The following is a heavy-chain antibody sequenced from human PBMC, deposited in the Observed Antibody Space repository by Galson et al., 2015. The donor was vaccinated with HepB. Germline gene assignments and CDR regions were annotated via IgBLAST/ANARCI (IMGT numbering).Heavy chain of an antibody. CDR1: GSSFPTYW. Sequence: QSGAEVKKPGESLKISCTGSGSSFPTYWISWVRQMPGKGMEWLGRIDPSDSYTYYRPSFQGHVSISVDKAITTVYLQWSSLKASDTAMYYWARHRGVGELVWEHWGQGTLVTVSS. J-gene: IGHJ1*01. D-gene: IGHD3-10*01. CDR3: ARHRGVGELVWEH. CDR2: IDPSDSYT. V-gene: IGHV5-10-1*01.